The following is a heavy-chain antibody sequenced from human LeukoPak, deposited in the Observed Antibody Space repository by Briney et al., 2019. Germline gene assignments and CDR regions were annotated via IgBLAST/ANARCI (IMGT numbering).Heavy chain of an antibody. J-gene: IGHJ4*02. CDR3: ARESIAARLDASIFDY. CDR2: ISSSSSYI. V-gene: IGHV3-21*01. CDR1: GFTFSSYS. Sequence: GGSLRLSCAASGFTFSSYSMNWVRQAPGKGLEWVSSISSSSSYIYYADSVKGRFTISRDNAKNSLYLQMNSLRAEDTAVYYCARESIAARLDASIFDYWGQGTLVTVSS. D-gene: IGHD6-6*01.